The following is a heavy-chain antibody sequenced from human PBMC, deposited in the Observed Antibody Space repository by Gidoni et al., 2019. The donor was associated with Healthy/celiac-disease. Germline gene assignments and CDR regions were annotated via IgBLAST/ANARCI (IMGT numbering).Heavy chain of an antibody. CDR3: ARDDGYCSRTSCYGGYYFDY. CDR1: GFTFSSYS. D-gene: IGHD2-2*03. Sequence: EVQLVESGGGLVKPGGSLRLSCAASGFTFSSYSMNGVRQAPGKGLEWVSSISSSSSYLYYADSVKGRFTISRDNAKNSLYLQMNSLRAEDTAVYYCARDDGYCSRTSCYGGYYFDYWGQGTLVTVSS. CDR2: ISSSSSYL. V-gene: IGHV3-21*01. J-gene: IGHJ4*02.